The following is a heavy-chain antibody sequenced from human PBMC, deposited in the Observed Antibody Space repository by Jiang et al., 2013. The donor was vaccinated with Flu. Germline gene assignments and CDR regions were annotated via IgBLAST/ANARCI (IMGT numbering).Heavy chain of an antibody. Sequence: GSGLVKPSETLSLTCTFSGASISSRNYYWGWIRQPPGKGLEYIGSIYYTGNTFYNPSLKSRVTISVDTSTNQFSLKLNSVTAEDTAVYYCARHSQSTETYNYNSRVRTHFDLWGLAPWSLSPQ. CDR2: IYYTGNT. J-gene: IGHJ2*01. CDR3: ARHSQSTETYNYNSRVRTHFDL. CDR1: GASISSRNYY. V-gene: IGHV4-39*01. D-gene: IGHD3-22*01.